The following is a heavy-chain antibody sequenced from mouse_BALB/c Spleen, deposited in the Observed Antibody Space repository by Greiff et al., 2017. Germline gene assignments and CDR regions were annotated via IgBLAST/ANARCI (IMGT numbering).Heavy chain of an antibody. CDR2: IDPETGGT. D-gene: IGHD2-4*01. CDR3: TRGDYDRFAY. J-gene: IGHJ3*01. CDR1: GYTFTDYE. V-gene: IGHV1-15*01. Sequence: VQLQQSGAELVRPGASVTLSCKASGYTFTDYEMHWVKQTPVHGLEWIGAIDPETGGTAYNQKFKGKATLTADKSSSTAYMELRSLTSEDSAVYYCTRGDYDRFAYWGQGTLVTVSA.